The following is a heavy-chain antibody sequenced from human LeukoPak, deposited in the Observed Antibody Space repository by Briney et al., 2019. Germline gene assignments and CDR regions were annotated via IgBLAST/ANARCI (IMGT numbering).Heavy chain of an antibody. CDR1: GGCISSYY. CDR2: IYTSGST. V-gene: IGHV4-4*07. Sequence: SETLSLTCTVSGGCISSYYWSWIRQPAGKGLEWIGRIYTSGSTNYNPSLKSRVTMSVDTSKNQFSLKLSSVTAADTAVYYCARGARLYYYDSSGYYYSYYFDYWGQGTLVTVSS. J-gene: IGHJ4*02. D-gene: IGHD3-22*01. CDR3: ARGARLYYYDSSGYYYSYYFDY.